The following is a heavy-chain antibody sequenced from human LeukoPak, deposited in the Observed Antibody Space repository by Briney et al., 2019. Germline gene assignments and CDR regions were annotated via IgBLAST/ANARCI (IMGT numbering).Heavy chain of an antibody. D-gene: IGHD3-22*01. CDR1: GFTFSSYS. CDR3: ARVMYYYDSSGITFDY. CDR2: ISSSSSTI. J-gene: IGHJ4*02. V-gene: IGHV3-48*04. Sequence: GGSLRLSCAASGFTFSSYSMNWVRQAPGKGLEWVSYISSSSSTIYYADSVKGRFTISRDNAKNSLYLQMNSLRAEDTAVYYCARVMYYYDSSGITFDYWGQGTLVTVSS.